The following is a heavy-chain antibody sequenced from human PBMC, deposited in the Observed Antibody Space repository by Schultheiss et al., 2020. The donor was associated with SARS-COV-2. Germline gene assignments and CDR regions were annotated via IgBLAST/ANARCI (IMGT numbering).Heavy chain of an antibody. D-gene: IGHD6-19*01. CDR3: AKGLPGYSSGWYVGESLDY. J-gene: IGHJ4*02. Sequence: GGSLRLSCAASGFTFSSYAMSWVRQAPGKGLEWVSAISGSGGSTYYADSVKGRFTISRDNSKNTLYLQMNSLRAEDTAVYYCAKGLPGYSSGWYVGESLDYWGQGTLVTVSS. V-gene: IGHV3-23*01. CDR1: GFTFSSYA. CDR2: ISGSGGST.